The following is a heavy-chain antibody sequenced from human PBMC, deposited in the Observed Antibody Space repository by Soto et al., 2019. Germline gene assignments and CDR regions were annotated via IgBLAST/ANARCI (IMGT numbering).Heavy chain of an antibody. Sequence: VQLVESGGGLVQPGGSLRLSCAASGFSFSTYSMNWVRQAPGKGLEWVSYISSRSYTIYYIDSVKGRFTISRDNAKSSLYLQMNILRDEDTAVYYWARGGSSSDNGMDVWGQGTTVTVSS. D-gene: IGHD6-6*01. CDR3: ARGGSSSDNGMDV. V-gene: IGHV3-48*02. J-gene: IGHJ6*02. CDR1: GFSFSTYS. CDR2: ISSRSYTI.